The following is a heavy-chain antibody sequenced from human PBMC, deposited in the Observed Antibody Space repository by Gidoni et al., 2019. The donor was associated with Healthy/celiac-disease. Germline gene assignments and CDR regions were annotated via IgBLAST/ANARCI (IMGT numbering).Heavy chain of an antibody. D-gene: IGHD2-2*01. CDR1: GFTFSSYG. CDR3: AKEGEFEDIVVVPAAMVDY. CDR2: ISYDGSNK. Sequence: QVPLVESGGGVVQPGRSLRLSCAASGFTFSSYGMHWVRQAPGKGLEWVAVISYDGSNKYYADSVKGRFTISRDNSKNTLYLQMNSLRAEDTAVYYCAKEGEFEDIVVVPAAMVDYWGQGTLVTVSS. V-gene: IGHV3-30*18. J-gene: IGHJ4*02.